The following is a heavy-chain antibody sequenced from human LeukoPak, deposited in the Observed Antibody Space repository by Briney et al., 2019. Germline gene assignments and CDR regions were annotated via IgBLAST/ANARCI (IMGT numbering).Heavy chain of an antibody. CDR2: ISSVGSDK. J-gene: IGHJ3*02. V-gene: IGHV3-30*03. Sequence: PGGSLRLSCAASGFTFSNYGMHWVRQAPGEGLEWVAIISSVGSDKYYADSVKGRFTISRDNSKNTQYLQMNSLRAEDTAVYYCARHSGSSYAAFDIWGQGTMVTVSS. CDR3: ARHSGSSYAAFDI. D-gene: IGHD1-26*01. CDR1: GFTFSNYG.